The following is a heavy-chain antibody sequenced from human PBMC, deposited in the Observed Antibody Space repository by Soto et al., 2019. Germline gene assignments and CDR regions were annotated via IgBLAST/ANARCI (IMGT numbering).Heavy chain of an antibody. J-gene: IGHJ6*02. D-gene: IGHD2-2*01. Sequence: NPSETLSLTGTVSGGSISSYYWSWIRQPPGKGLEWIGYIYYSGSTNYNPSLKSRVTISVVTSKTQFSLKLSSVTAADTAVYYCARHGLGYCSSTSCYSKLCDYYYGMDVWAQGSTVTVSS. CDR1: GGSISSYY. CDR2: IYYSGST. V-gene: IGHV4-59*08. CDR3: ARHGLGYCSSTSCYSKLCDYYYGMDV.